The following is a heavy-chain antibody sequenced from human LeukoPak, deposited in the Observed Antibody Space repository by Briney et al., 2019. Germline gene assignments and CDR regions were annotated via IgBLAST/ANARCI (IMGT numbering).Heavy chain of an antibody. CDR3: ARENYGWFDP. Sequence: PSETLSLTCTISGGSISSQYWSWIRQPPGKRLEWIGYMHYSGITNYNPSLRSRVTISVDTSKNQFSLRLSFVTAADTAVYYCARENYGWFDPWGQGTLVTVSS. D-gene: IGHD3-16*01. J-gene: IGHJ5*02. CDR1: GGSISSQY. V-gene: IGHV4-59*11. CDR2: MHYSGIT.